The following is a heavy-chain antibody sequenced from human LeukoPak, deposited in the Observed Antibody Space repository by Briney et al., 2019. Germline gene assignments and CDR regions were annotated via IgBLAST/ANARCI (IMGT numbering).Heavy chain of an antibody. V-gene: IGHV1-69*04. D-gene: IGHD4-17*01. Sequence: GASVKVPCRASGGTFSSYAISWVRQAPGQGLEWMGRIIPFLGIANYAQKFQGRVTITADKSTSTAYMELNSMRSEDTAVYYCARVSPHTGDYDYYGMDVWGQGTTVTVSS. CDR3: ARVSPHTGDYDYYGMDV. CDR1: GGTFSSYA. J-gene: IGHJ6*02. CDR2: IIPFLGIA.